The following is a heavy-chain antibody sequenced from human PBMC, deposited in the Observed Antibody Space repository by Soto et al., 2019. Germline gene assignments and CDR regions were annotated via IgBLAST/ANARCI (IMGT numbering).Heavy chain of an antibody. CDR1: GFTFSSYA. CDR2: ISGSGGST. D-gene: IGHD3-3*01. J-gene: IGHJ4*02. V-gene: IGHV3-23*01. Sequence: GGSLRLSCAASGFTFSSYAMSWVRQAPGKGLEWVSAISGSGGSTYYADSVKGRFTISRDNSKNTLYLQMNSLRAEDTAVYYCAKEGEGFVEWFQRYFDYWGQGTLVTVSS. CDR3: AKEGEGFVEWFQRYFDY.